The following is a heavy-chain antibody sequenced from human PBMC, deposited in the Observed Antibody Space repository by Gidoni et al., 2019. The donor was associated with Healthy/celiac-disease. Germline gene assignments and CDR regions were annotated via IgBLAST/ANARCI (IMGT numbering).Heavy chain of an antibody. CDR2: ISGSGGST. V-gene: IGHV3-23*01. CDR1: GFTFSSYA. D-gene: IGHD6-13*01. J-gene: IGHJ4*02. CDR3: AKDDDDHSSSWLDY. Sequence: EVQLLESGGGLVQPGGSLRLSCAASGFTFSSYAMRWVRQAPGKGLEWVSAISGSGGSTYYADSVKGRFTISRDNSKNTLYLQMNSLRAEDTAVYYCAKDDDDHSSSWLDYWGQGTLVTVSS.